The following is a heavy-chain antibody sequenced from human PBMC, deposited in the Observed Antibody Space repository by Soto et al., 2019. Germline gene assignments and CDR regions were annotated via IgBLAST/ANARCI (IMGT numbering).Heavy chain of an antibody. Sequence: PGGSLRLSCAASGFTFSSYSMHWVRQAPGKGLEWVAVISYEGGTKYYGDSVKGRFTISRDNSNNTLYLEVNSLRTEDTAVYFCARGGGFSCADYWGRGTLVTVSS. J-gene: IGHJ4*02. V-gene: IGHV3-30*03. CDR3: ARGGGFSCADY. CDR2: ISYEGGTK. D-gene: IGHD5-18*01. CDR1: GFTFSSYS.